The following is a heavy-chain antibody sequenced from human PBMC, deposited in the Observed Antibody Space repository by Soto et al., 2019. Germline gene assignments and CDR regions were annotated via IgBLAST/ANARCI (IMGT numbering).Heavy chain of an antibody. V-gene: IGHV1-69*13. CDR2: IIPIFGTA. Sequence: SVKVSCKASGGTFSSYAISWVRQAPGQGLEWMGGIIPIFGTANYAQKFQGRVTITADESTSTAYMELSSLRSEDTAVYYCASDSSSFYYCGMDVWGQGTTVTVSS. J-gene: IGHJ6*02. CDR3: ASDSSSFYYCGMDV. D-gene: IGHD6-13*01. CDR1: GGTFSSYA.